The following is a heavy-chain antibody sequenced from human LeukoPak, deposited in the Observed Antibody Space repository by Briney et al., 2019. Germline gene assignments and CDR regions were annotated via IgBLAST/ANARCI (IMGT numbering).Heavy chain of an antibody. CDR3: ARHGTYYYGSGRPDYFDY. CDR2: IYYSGST. Sequence: SETLCLTCTVSGGSISSYYWSWIRQPPGKGLEWIGYIYYSGSTNYNPSLKSRVTISVDTSKNQFSLKLSSVTAADTAVYYCARHGTYYYGSGRPDYFDYWGQGTLVTVSS. D-gene: IGHD3-10*01. V-gene: IGHV4-59*08. CDR1: GGSISSYY. J-gene: IGHJ4*02.